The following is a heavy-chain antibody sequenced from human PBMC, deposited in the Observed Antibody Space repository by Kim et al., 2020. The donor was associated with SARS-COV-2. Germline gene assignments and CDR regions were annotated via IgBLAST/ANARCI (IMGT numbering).Heavy chain of an antibody. CDR2: IYYSGST. CDR3: ARSLGTRWFGELLIGASGS. CDR1: GGSISSGGYY. Sequence: SETLSLTCTVSGGSISSGGYYWSWIRQHPGKGLEWIGYIYYSGSTYYNPSLKSRVTISVDTSKNQFSLKLSSVTAADTAVYYCARSLGTRWFGELLIGASGSWGQGTMVSVSA. D-gene: IGHD3-10*01. V-gene: IGHV4-31*03. J-gene: IGHJ3*02.